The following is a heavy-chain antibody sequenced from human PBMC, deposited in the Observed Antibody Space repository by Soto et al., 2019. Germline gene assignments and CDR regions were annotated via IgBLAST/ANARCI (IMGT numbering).Heavy chain of an antibody. V-gene: IGHV3-23*01. CDR1: GFTVSTYA. Sequence: GSLRLSCGASGFTVSTYAMTWVRQAPVAGLEWVSTITNTGGRTKYTDSVKGRFSISRDKSKNTVYLQMNSLRAEDTAVYFCSKEGDSSSDNYDNLDVWGRGTTVTVSS. J-gene: IGHJ6*04. CDR2: ITNTGGRT. CDR3: SKEGDSSSDNYDNLDV. D-gene: IGHD3-22*01.